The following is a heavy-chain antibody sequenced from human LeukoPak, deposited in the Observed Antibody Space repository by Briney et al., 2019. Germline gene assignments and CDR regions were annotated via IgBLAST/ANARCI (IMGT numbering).Heavy chain of an antibody. CDR3: ARAGIEVPAFDM. J-gene: IGHJ3*02. CDR1: GYTFTAHF. Sequence: GASVKVSCQTSGYTFTAHFIHWVRQAPGQGLEWVGLINPLSGDTTYAQRFQGRVTLTRDTSIRTAFMELGSLGSGDTAVYYCARAGIEVPAFDMWARGT. V-gene: IGHV1-2*02. CDR2: INPLSGDT.